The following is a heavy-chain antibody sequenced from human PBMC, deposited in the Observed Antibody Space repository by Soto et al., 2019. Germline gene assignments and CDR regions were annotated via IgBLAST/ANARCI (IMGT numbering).Heavy chain of an antibody. Sequence: QVQLQQSGPGLVKPSGTLSLTCAVSGGSVSNDYWWSWVRQAPGKGLEWSGKIYHSGSTNYNPSLKSRVTTSVDKSNNQFSLRLSSVTAADTAVYYCARTSGAPDYFYGLDVWGQGTTVTVSS. CDR3: ARTSGAPDYFYGLDV. J-gene: IGHJ6*02. CDR1: GGSVSNDYW. V-gene: IGHV4-4*02. CDR2: IYHSGST. D-gene: IGHD1-26*01.